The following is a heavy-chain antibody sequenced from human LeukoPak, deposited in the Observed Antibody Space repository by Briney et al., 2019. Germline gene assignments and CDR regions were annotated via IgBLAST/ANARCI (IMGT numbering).Heavy chain of an antibody. CDR3: ARTTGARTFYFNGMDV. V-gene: IGHV3-30*14. D-gene: IGHD1-1*01. CDR1: GFTFSSYA. CDR2: ISYDGSNK. Sequence: GGSLRLSCAASGFTFSSYAMHWVRQAPGKGLEWVAVISYDGSNKYYADSVKGRFTISRDNSKNTVYLQMNSLRAGDTAVYFCARTTGARTFYFNGMDVWGQGTTVTVSS. J-gene: IGHJ6*02.